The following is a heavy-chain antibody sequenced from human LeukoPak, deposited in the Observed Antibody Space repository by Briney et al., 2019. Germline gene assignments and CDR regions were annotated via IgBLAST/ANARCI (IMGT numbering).Heavy chain of an antibody. CDR3: ARDREYYDFWSGYYRTYYYYYGMDV. D-gene: IGHD3-3*01. CDR2: IIPIFGTA. Sequence: SVNVSCKASGGTFSSYAISWVRQAPGQGLEWMGGIIPIFGTANYAQKFQGRVTITADESTSTAYMELSSLRPEDTAVYYCARDREYYDFWSGYYRTYYYYYGMDVWGQGTTVTVSS. V-gene: IGHV1-69*13. J-gene: IGHJ6*02. CDR1: GGTFSSYA.